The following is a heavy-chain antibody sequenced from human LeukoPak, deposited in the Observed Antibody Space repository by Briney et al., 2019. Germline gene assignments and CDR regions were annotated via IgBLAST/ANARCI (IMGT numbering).Heavy chain of an antibody. D-gene: IGHD3-22*01. CDR1: GFAFSSNA. Sequence: TGGSLRLSCAASGFAFSSNAMSWVRQAPGKGLEWVSAISGSGGSTYYADSVKGRFTISRDNSKNTLYLQMNSLRAEDTAVYYCAKEGYYYDSSGYYASTIGAPDAFDIWGQGTMVTVSS. CDR2: ISGSGGST. J-gene: IGHJ3*02. CDR3: AKEGYYYDSSGYYASTIGAPDAFDI. V-gene: IGHV3-23*01.